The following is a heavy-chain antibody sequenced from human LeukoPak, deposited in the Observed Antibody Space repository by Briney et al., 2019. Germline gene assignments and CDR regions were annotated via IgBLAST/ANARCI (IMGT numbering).Heavy chain of an antibody. D-gene: IGHD5-18*01. CDR1: GYTFTGYY. Sequence: ASVKVSCKASGYTFTGYYMRWVRQAPGQGLEWMGWINPNSGGTNYAQKFQGRVTMTRDTSISTAYMELSRLRSDDTAVYYCARVTTAMADYYYGMDVWGQGTTVTVSS. V-gene: IGHV1-2*02. J-gene: IGHJ6*02. CDR3: ARVTTAMADYYYGMDV. CDR2: INPNSGGT.